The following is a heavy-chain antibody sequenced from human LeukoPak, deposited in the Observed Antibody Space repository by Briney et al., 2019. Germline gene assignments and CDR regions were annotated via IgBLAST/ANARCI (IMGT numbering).Heavy chain of an antibody. CDR2: INTDGSST. Sequence: GGSLRLSCAASGFTFSSYWMHWVRQGPGKGLVWVSHINTDGSSTSYADSVKGRFTISRDNAKNSLYLQSLYLQMNSLRAEDTAVYYCARAHYSSFDYWGQGTLVTVSS. V-gene: IGHV3-74*01. CDR3: ARAHYSSFDY. D-gene: IGHD3-22*01. CDR1: GFTFSSYW. J-gene: IGHJ4*02.